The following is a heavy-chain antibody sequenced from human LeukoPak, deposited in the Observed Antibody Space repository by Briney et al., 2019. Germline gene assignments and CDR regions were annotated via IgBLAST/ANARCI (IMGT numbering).Heavy chain of an antibody. V-gene: IGHV3-30*02. Sequence: PGGSLRLSCAASGFTFSSYGMHWVRQAPGKGLEWVAFIRHDGSNKYYTDSVRGRFTISRDNSKNTLYLQMNSLRPEDTAVYYCAKDIAYYYDSSGPLFDNWGQGTLVTVSS. CDR1: GFTFSSYG. CDR3: AKDIAYYYDSSGPLFDN. J-gene: IGHJ4*02. D-gene: IGHD3-22*01. CDR2: IRHDGSNK.